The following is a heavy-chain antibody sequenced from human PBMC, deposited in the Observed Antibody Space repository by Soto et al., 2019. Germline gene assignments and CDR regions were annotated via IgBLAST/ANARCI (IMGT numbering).Heavy chain of an antibody. Sequence: GGSLRLSCAASGFTFSNYAMSWVRQAPGKGLEWVSTISGSGGSTYYADSGKGRFTISRDNSKNTLYLQMNTLRAEDTAIYYCAKANRYCSGSNCYTFDYWGQGTLVTVSS. CDR2: ISGSGGST. V-gene: IGHV3-23*01. D-gene: IGHD2-15*01. CDR3: AKANRYCSGSNCYTFDY. CDR1: GFTFSNYA. J-gene: IGHJ4*02.